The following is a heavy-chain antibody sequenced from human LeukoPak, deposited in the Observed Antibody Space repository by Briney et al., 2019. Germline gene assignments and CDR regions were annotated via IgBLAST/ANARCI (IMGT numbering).Heavy chain of an antibody. J-gene: IGHJ4*02. CDR1: GFTFDDYA. CDR3: AKDIMATIRWLFDY. CDR2: ISWNSGSI. D-gene: IGHD4-23*01. Sequence: GGSLRLSCAASGFTFDDYAMHWVRQAPGKGLEWVSGISWNSGSIGYADSVKGRFTISRDNAKNSLYLQMNSLRAEDTALYYCAKDIMATIRWLFDYWGQGTLVTVSS. V-gene: IGHV3-9*01.